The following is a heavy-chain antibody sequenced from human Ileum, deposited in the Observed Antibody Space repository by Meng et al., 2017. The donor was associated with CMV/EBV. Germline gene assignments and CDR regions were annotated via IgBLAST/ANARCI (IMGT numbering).Heavy chain of an antibody. D-gene: IGHD3-3*01. CDR1: GYTLNGYY. Sequence: VRWVQAGAEVKKPGASVKVACKASGYTLNGYYMHWVRQAPGQGRGGMGWINPNRGGKYYAKKFQGRVNMTRDTSISTAYMELSRLRSDDTAVYYCARDGGFLGWLTCWFDPWGQGTLVTVSS. CDR3: ARDGGFLGWLTCWFDP. V-gene: IGHV1-2*02. CDR2: INPNRGGK. J-gene: IGHJ5*02.